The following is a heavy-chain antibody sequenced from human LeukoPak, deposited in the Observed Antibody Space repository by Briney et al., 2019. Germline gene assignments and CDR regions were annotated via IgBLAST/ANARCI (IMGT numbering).Heavy chain of an antibody. Sequence: SETLSLTCTVSGGSISSDRWSWIRQPPGKGLEWIGYIYYSGGTSDNPSLKSRGTMSVDTSKNQFSLKLSSVTAADTAVYYCARQKWLQVGYFDYWGQGTLVTVSS. CDR3: ARQKWLQVGYFDY. CDR2: IYYSGGT. V-gene: IGHV4-59*01. CDR1: GGSISSDR. J-gene: IGHJ4*02. D-gene: IGHD5-24*01.